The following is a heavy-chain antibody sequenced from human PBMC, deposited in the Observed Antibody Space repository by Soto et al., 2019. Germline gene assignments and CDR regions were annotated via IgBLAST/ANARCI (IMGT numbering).Heavy chain of an antibody. Sequence: PSETLSLTCAVYGGSFSGYYWSWIRQPPGKGLEWIGEINHSGSTNYNPSLKSRVTMSLDTSKNRFSLNLISVTAADTAVYYCARAGAAALSDYWGQGTLVTVSS. D-gene: IGHD2-15*01. J-gene: IGHJ4*02. CDR2: INHSGST. V-gene: IGHV4-34*01. CDR3: ARAGAAALSDY. CDR1: GGSFSGYY.